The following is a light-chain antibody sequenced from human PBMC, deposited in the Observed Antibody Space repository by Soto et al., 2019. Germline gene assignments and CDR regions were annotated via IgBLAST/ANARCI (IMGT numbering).Light chain of an antibody. CDR2: QDI. Sequence: SYELTQPPSVSVSPGQTASITCSGDKLGDKFASWYQQRPGQSPVLVIYQDIKRPSGIPERFSGSNSGNTATLTISGTQAMDEADYYCQAWDNTYVVFGGGTKLTVL. CDR3: QAWDNTYVV. CDR1: KLGDKF. V-gene: IGLV3-1*01. J-gene: IGLJ2*01.